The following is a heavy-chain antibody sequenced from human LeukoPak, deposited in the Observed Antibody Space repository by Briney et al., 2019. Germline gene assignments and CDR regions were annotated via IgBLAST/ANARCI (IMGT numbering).Heavy chain of an antibody. V-gene: IGHV4-30-2*01. CDR3: ATKNDAFDI. J-gene: IGHJ3*02. Sequence: SETLSLTCAVSGGSISSGGYSWSWIRQPPGKGLEWIGYIYHSGSTYYNPSLKSRVTISVDRSKNQFSLKLSSVTAADTAVYYCATKNDAFDIWGQGTMVTVSS. CDR2: IYHSGST. CDR1: GGSISSGGYS.